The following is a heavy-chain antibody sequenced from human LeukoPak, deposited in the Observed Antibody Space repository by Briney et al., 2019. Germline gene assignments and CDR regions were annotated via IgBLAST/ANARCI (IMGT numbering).Heavy chain of an antibody. J-gene: IGHJ5*02. CDR2: INPSGGST. CDR3: ARGNSIEQKDNWFDP. V-gene: IGHV1-46*01. CDR1: GYTFTSYY. D-gene: IGHD2-21*01. Sequence: GALVKVSCKPSGYTFTSYYMHWVRQAPGQGLEWMGIINPSGGSTSYAQKFQGRVTMTRDMSTSTVYMELSSLRSEDTAVYYCARGNSIEQKDNWFDPWGQGTLVTVSS.